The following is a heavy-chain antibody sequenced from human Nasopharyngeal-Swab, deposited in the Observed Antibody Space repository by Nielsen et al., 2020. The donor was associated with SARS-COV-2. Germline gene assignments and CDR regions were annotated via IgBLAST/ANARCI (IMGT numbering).Heavy chain of an antibody. CDR1: GGSISSGGYY. V-gene: IGHV4-31*03. CDR2: IYYSGRT. J-gene: IGHJ4*02. D-gene: IGHD3-3*01. CDR3: ARELSSITIFGVVTRYFDY. Sequence: SETLSLTCTVSGGSISSGGYYWSWISQHPGKGLEWIGYIYYSGRTYSNPSLKSRVTISVDTSKNQFSLKLSSVTAADTAVYYCARELSSITIFGVVTRYFDYWGQGTLVTVSS.